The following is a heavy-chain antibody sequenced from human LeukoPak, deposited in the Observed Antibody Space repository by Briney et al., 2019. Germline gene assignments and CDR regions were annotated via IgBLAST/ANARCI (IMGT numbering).Heavy chain of an antibody. J-gene: IGHJ4*02. CDR3: ASGSDGRRVVRGGLDY. CDR2: IYYSGST. V-gene: IGHV4-39*07. D-gene: IGHD4-23*01. Sequence: SETLSLTCTVSGGSISSSSYYWGWIRQPPGKGLEWIGSIYYSGSTYYNPSLKSRVTISVDTSKNQFSLKLSSVTAADTAVYYCASGSDGRRVVRGGLDYWGQGTLVTVSS. CDR1: GGSISSSSYY.